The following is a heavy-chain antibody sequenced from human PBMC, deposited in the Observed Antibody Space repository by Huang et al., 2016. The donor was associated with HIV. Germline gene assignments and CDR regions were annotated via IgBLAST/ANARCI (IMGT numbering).Heavy chain of an antibody. CDR2: ISDTSRYK. CDR1: GASFSSSS. D-gene: IGHD1-26*01. J-gene: IGHJ4*02. Sequence: DVQLVESGGGLVKPGGSLRLSCEDFGASFSSSSMSWGSSISDTSRYKYYADSVKGRFTISRDNTKSSMYLQMVSLRVEDTGIYFCAREAVIVGRSYSMESYSWGQGTLVTVSS. CDR3: AREAVIVGRSYSMESYS. V-gene: IGHV3-21*02.